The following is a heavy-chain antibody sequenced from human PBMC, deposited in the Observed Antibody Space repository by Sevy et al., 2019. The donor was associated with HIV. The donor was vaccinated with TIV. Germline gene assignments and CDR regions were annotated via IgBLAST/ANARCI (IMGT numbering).Heavy chain of an antibody. Sequence: SETLSPTCAVYGGSFSGYYWSWIRQPPGKGLEWIGEINQSGSTNYNLSLKSRVTISVDTSKNQFSLKLSSVTAADTAVYYCASWFFGVVEYFQHWGQGTLVTVSS. CDR3: ASWFFGVVEYFQH. CDR1: GGSFSGYY. D-gene: IGHD3-3*01. CDR2: INQSGST. J-gene: IGHJ1*01. V-gene: IGHV4-34*01.